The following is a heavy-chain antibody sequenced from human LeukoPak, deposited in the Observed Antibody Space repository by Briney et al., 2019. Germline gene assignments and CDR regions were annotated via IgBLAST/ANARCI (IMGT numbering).Heavy chain of an antibody. V-gene: IGHV4-4*07. Sequence: SETLSLTCSVSGGPLNTYYWSWIRQPAGKGLEWIGRIYISGNTNYNPSLQSRVTMSVDTSKNQFSLKVSSVTAADTAVYYCARERRLLRGDAFDVWGQGTRVTVSS. CDR3: ARERRLLRGDAFDV. CDR1: GGPLNTYY. D-gene: IGHD4-23*01. J-gene: IGHJ3*01. CDR2: IYISGNT.